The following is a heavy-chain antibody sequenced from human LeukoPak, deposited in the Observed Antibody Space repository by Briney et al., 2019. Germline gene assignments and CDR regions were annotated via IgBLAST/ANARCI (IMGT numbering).Heavy chain of an antibody. CDR1: GGTFSSYA. CDR3: ARSLRYSNYFDY. J-gene: IGHJ4*02. D-gene: IGHD4-11*01. CDR2: IIPIFGTA. V-gene: IGHV1-69*13. Sequence: SVKVSCKASGGTFSSYAISWVRQAPGQGLEWMGGIIPIFGTANYAQKFQGRVTITADESTSTAYMELSSLRSEDAAVYYCARSLRYSNYFDYWGQGTLVTVSS.